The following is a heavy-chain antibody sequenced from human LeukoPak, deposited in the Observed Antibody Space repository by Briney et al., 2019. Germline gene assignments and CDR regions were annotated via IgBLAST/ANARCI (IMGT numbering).Heavy chain of an antibody. D-gene: IGHD4-11*01. CDR3: ARDAIVRDYSNSDY. V-gene: IGHV1-2*02. Sequence: ASVKVSCKASGYTFTVYYIHWVRQAPGQGLEWMGWINPNSGGTNYAQKLQGRVTMTRDTSISTAYMELSRLTSDNAAVYYCARDAIVRDYSNSDYWGQGTLVTVSS. J-gene: IGHJ4*02. CDR1: GYTFTVYY. CDR2: INPNSGGT.